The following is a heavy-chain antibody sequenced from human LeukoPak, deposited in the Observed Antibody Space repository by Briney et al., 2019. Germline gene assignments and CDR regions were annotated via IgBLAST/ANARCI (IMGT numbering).Heavy chain of an antibody. D-gene: IGHD3-22*01. CDR1: GYTLTELS. CDR2: FDPEDGET. J-gene: IGHJ5*02. Sequence: ASVKVSCKVSGYTLTELSMHWVRQAPGKGLEWMGGFDPEDGETIYAQKFQGRVTMTEDTSTDTAYMELSGLRSEDTAVYYCATDRYYYDSSGYRKNWFDPWGQGTLVTVSS. CDR3: ATDRYYYDSSGYRKNWFDP. V-gene: IGHV1-24*01.